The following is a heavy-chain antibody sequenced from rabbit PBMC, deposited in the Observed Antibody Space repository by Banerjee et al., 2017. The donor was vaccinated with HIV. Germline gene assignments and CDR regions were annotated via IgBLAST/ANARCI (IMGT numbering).Heavy chain of an antibody. CDR2: IYAGSSAGT. CDR1: GFDLSISYY. CDR3: ARGFYDSNGYDL. Sequence: QDQLVESGGGLVQPEGSLTLTCTASGFDLSISYYMCWVRQAPGKGLEWIGCIYAGSSAGTSYANWAKGRFTISKTSSTTVTLQMTSLTAADTATYFCARGFYDSNGYDLWGPGTLVT. D-gene: IGHD6-1*01. V-gene: IGHV1S45*01. J-gene: IGHJ4*01.